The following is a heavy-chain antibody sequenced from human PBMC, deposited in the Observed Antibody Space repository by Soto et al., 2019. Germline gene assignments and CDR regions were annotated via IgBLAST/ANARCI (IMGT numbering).Heavy chain of an antibody. CDR2: FDPEDGET. D-gene: IGHD3-9*01. Sequence: ASVKVSCKVSGYTLTDLSIHWVRLPPGKGLEWMGGFDPEDGETIYAEKFQARVTMTEDTSADTAYMELSSLRSEDTAVYYCATAKMESAPNTELRSFDWPLDYWGQGTLVTVSS. J-gene: IGHJ4*02. CDR3: ATAKMESAPNTELRSFDWPLDY. CDR1: GYTLTDLS. V-gene: IGHV1-24*01.